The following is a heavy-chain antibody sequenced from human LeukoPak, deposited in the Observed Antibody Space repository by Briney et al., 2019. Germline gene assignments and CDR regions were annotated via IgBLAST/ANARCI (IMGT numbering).Heavy chain of an antibody. CDR3: ARMYSSGWPDAFDI. CDR1: GFTFSSYW. Sequence: GGSLRLSCAASGFTFSSYWMSWVRQAPGKGLEWVANIKQEGSEKYYVDSVKGRFTISRDNAKNSLYLQMNSLRAEDTAVYYCARMYSSGWPDAFDIWGQGTMVTVSS. D-gene: IGHD6-19*01. CDR2: IKQEGSEK. V-gene: IGHV3-7*01. J-gene: IGHJ3*02.